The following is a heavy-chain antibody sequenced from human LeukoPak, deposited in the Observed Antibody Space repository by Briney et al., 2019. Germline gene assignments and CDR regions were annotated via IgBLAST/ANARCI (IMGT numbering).Heavy chain of an antibody. CDR3: AAMHDFWSGYYDY. CDR2: IYYSGST. Sequence: SETLSLTCPVSGGSISSYYWSWIRQPPGKGLEWIGYIYYSGSTNYNPSLKSRVTISVDTSKNQFSLKLSSVTAADTAVYYCAAMHDFWSGYYDYWGQGTLVTVSS. J-gene: IGHJ4*02. CDR1: GGSISSYY. D-gene: IGHD3-3*01. V-gene: IGHV4-59*01.